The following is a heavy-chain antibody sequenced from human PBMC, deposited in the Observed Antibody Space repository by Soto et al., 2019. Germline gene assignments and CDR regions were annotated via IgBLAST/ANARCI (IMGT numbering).Heavy chain of an antibody. CDR2: FYNSGNT. V-gene: IGHV4-59*01. CDR1: GDSISNYY. CDR3: RTNWFDP. Sequence: SETLSLTCTVSGDSISNYYWTWIRQPPGKGLEWIGCFYNSGNTNYNPSLKSRVTISVDTSNSLETEDTAVYYCTTGKGQLRRTNWFDPWGQGTLVTVSS. J-gene: IGHJ5*02. D-gene: IGHD3-10*01.